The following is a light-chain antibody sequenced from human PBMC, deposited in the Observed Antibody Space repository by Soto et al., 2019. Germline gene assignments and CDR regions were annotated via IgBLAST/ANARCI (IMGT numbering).Light chain of an antibody. CDR3: SSYTSTSSSTLVV. CDR1: SSDVGGYNY. V-gene: IGLV2-14*01. CDR2: EVS. Sequence: QSALTQPASVSGSPGQSITISCTGTSSDVGGYNYVSWYQQHPGKAPKLMIYEVSNRPSGVSNRFSGSKSGNTASLTISGLQAEDEADYYCSSYTSTSSSTLVVFGTGTKLTVL. J-gene: IGLJ1*01.